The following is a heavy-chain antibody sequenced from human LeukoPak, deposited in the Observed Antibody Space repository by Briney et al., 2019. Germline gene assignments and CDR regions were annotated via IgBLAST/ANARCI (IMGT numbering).Heavy chain of an antibody. CDR3: AKSLLGFYYYYGLDV. Sequence: SETLSLTCTVSGGSISSYYWSWIRQPPGKGLEWVGYIHYSGDTNYNPSLKSRVTISVDTSKKQFSLKVSSVTAADTAVYYCAKSLLGFYYYYGLDVWGQGTTVTDSS. D-gene: IGHD7-27*01. CDR2: IHYSGDT. CDR1: GGSISSYY. V-gene: IGHV4-59*01. J-gene: IGHJ6*02.